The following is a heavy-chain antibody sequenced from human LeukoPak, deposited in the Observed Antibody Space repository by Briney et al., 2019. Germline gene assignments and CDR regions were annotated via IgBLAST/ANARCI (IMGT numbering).Heavy chain of an antibody. Sequence: PSETLSLTCTVSGGSISSYYWSWIRQPPGKGLEWIGYIYYSGSTYYNPSLKSRVTISVDTSKNQFSLKLSSVTAADTAVYYCARGSGGIWGQGTLVTVSS. CDR3: ARGSGGI. D-gene: IGHD6-19*01. J-gene: IGHJ4*02. V-gene: IGHV4-59*12. CDR1: GGSISSYY. CDR2: IYYSGST.